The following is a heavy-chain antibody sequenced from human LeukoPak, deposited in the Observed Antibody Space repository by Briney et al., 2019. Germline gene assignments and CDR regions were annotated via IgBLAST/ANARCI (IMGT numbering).Heavy chain of an antibody. CDR2: ISWNSGSI. CDR1: GFTFDDYA. CDR3: ANGPYGEYYDFWSGYAGVPFDY. Sequence: GGSLRLSCAASGFTFDDYAMHWVRQAPGKGLEWVSGISWNSGSIGYADSVKGRFTISRDNSKNTLYLQMNSLRAEDTAVYYCANGPYGEYYDFWSGYAGVPFDYWGQGTLVTVSS. J-gene: IGHJ4*02. D-gene: IGHD3-3*01. V-gene: IGHV3-9*01.